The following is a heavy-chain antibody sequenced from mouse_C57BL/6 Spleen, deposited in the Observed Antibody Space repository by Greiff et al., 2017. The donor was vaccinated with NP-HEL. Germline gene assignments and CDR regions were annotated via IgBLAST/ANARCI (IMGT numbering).Heavy chain of an antibody. CDR3: VIYYDPRGRSYYYAMDY. CDR1: GYSITSGYY. CDR2: ISYDGSN. J-gene: IGHJ4*01. Sequence: EVKLVESGPGLVKPSQSLSLTCSVTGYSITSGYYWNWIRQFPGNKLEWMGYISYDGSNNYNPSLKNRISITRDTSKNQFFLKLNSVTTEDTATYYCVIYYDPRGRSYYYAMDYWGQGTSVTVSS. V-gene: IGHV3-6*01. D-gene: IGHD2-4*01.